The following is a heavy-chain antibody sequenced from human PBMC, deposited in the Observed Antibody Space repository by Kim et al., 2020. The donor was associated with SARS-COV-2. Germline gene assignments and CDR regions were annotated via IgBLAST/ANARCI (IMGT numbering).Heavy chain of an antibody. D-gene: IGHD1-26*01. J-gene: IGHJ6*02. CDR1: GYTFTGYY. CDR2: INPNSGGT. CDR3: SRALGSSGGSYLHYYYGLDV. Sequence: ASVKVSCKASGYTFTGYYIHWVRQAPGQGLEWMGWINPNSGGTKYAQKFRGRVTMTRDTSISTAYLELGRLRSDDMAVYYCSRALGSSGGSYLHYYYGLDVWGQGTTVTVSS. V-gene: IGHV1-2*02.